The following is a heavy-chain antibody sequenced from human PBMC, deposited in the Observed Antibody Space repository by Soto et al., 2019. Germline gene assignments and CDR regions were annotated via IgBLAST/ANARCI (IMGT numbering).Heavy chain of an antibody. Sequence: QVQLVESGGGLVKPGGSLRLSCAVSGFTFSDYYMTWIRQAPGKGLEWVSYISSSTSHTNYADSVKGRFTISRDNAKNSLFLQMNSLRAEDTAGNYCARGRGAAADYCDFWGQGTLVTVSS. V-gene: IGHV3-11*05. CDR3: ARGRGAAADYCDF. CDR1: GFTFSDYY. J-gene: IGHJ4*02. CDR2: ISSSTSHT. D-gene: IGHD6-13*01.